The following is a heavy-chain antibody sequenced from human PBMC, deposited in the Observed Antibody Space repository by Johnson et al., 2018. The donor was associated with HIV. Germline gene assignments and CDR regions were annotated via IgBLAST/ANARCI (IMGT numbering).Heavy chain of an antibody. Sequence: VQLVESGGGVVQPGRSLRLSCAASGFTFSDAWMNWVRQAPGKGLEWVGRIKSKTEGGTTDYAAPVKGRFTISRDDAKDTLYLQMDSLKAEDSALYYCATGGNAVDYEYVWGRSRSPDAFDMWGQGTMVTVSS. V-gene: IGHV3-15*01. J-gene: IGHJ3*02. CDR3: ATGGNAVDYEYVWGRSRSPDAFDM. CDR1: GFTFSDAW. CDR2: IKSKTEGGTT. D-gene: IGHD3-16*02.